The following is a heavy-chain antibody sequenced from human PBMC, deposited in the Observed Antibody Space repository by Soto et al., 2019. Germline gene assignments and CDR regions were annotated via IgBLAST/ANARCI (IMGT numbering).Heavy chain of an antibody. Sequence: PSETLSLTCTVAGGSISSYYWGWIRQPPGKGLEWIGYIYYGGSTNYNPSLKSRVTITVDTSKNQFSLKLSSVTAADTAVDYCAGSYCSGGSCYSGGTDYWGQGTLVTVSS. D-gene: IGHD2-15*01. CDR3: AGSYCSGGSCYSGGTDY. CDR1: GGSISSYY. V-gene: IGHV4-59*01. J-gene: IGHJ4*02. CDR2: IYYGGST.